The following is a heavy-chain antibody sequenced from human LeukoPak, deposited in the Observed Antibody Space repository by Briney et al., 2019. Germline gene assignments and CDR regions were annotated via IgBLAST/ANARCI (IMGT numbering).Heavy chain of an antibody. CDR2: IRYDGSNK. D-gene: IGHD3-16*01. CDR1: GFSFSTYG. CDR3: AKEGGR. Sequence: GGSLRLSGAASGFSFSTYGMHWVRRAPGKGLEWVAFIRYDGSNKYYGDSVKGRFTISRDNSKNTLDLQMNSLRAEDTAVYYCAKEGGRWGQGTMVTVSS. J-gene: IGHJ3*01. V-gene: IGHV3-30*02.